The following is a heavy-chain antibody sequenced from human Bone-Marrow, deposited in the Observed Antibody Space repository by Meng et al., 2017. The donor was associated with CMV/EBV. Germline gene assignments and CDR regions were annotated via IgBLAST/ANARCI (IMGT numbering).Heavy chain of an antibody. V-gene: IGHV1-2*02. CDR3: ARDYYYDMDV. J-gene: IGHJ6*02. CDR2: INPNSGGT. CDR1: GYTFTGHY. Sequence: ASVKVSCKASGYTFTGHYMHWVRQAPGQGLEWMGSINPNSGGTTYAQKFQGRVTMTRDTSISTAYMELTRLTSDDTAVYYCARDYYYDMDVWGQGTTVTVSS.